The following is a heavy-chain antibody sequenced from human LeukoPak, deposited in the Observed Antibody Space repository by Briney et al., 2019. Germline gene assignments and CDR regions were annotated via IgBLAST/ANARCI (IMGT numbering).Heavy chain of an antibody. Sequence: SETLSLTCTISGGSVSDYYWSWIRQPPGKGLEWIGYIYYTGSTNYNPSLKSRVTISVDTSKNQFSLKLSSVTAADTAVYYCARVVAYCGGDCYQDAFDIWGQGTMVTVSS. CDR2: IYYTGST. CDR3: ARVVAYCGGDCYQDAFDI. V-gene: IGHV4-59*02. D-gene: IGHD2-21*02. CDR1: GGSVSDYY. J-gene: IGHJ3*02.